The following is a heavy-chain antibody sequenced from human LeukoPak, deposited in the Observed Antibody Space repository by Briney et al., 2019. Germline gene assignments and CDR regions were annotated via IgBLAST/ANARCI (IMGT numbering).Heavy chain of an antibody. CDR1: GGSISSDSYY. D-gene: IGHD3-10*01. V-gene: IGHV4-39*01. CDR3: ARRVPSGSGSYDFDY. CDR2: INYSGTT. J-gene: IGHJ4*02. Sequence: SETLSLTCTVSGGSISSDSYYWGWIRQPPGKGLEWIGSINYSGTTYYNPSLKSRVTISVDTSKNQFSLKVSSVTAADTAVYYCARRVPSGSGSYDFDYWGQGTLVTVSS.